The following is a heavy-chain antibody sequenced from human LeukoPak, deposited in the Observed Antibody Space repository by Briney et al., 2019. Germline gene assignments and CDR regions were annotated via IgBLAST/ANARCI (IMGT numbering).Heavy chain of an antibody. CDR3: AREQLWPHRWFDP. CDR1: GGTFSSYA. CDR2: IIPIFGTA. V-gene: IGHV1-69*06. J-gene: IGHJ5*02. Sequence: SVKVSCKASGGTFSSYAISWVRQAPGQGLEWMGGIIPIFGTANYAQKFQGRVTITADKSTSTAYMELSSLRSEDTAVYYCAREQLWPHRWFDPWGQGTLVTVSS. D-gene: IGHD5-18*01.